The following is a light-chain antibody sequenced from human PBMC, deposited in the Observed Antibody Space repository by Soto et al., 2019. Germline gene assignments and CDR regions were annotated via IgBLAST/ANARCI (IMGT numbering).Light chain of an antibody. CDR3: HQSYHLPYT. V-gene: IGKV1-39*01. J-gene: IGKJ2*01. CDR2: VAT. CDR1: QSISSY. Sequence: DSHMTQSPTSLSASARDRVIITCRASQSISSYLNWYRQKPGKAPELLIKVATRLQSGVPPRVSGSGFGTECTLTIISLQPEHFATYYCHQSYHLPYTFGQGTRLEIK.